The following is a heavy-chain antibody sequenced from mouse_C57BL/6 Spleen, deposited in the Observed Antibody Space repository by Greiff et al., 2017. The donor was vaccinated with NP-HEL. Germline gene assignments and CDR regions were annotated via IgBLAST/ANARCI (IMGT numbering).Heavy chain of an antibody. CDR3: AHHFDY. J-gene: IGHJ2*01. CDR2: IDPSDSYT. CDR1: GYTFTSYW. V-gene: IGHV1-50*01. Sequence: QVQLQQPGAELVKPGASVKLSCKASGYTFTSYWMQWVKQRPGQGLEWIGEIDPSDSYTNYNQKFKGKATLTVDTSSSTAYMQLSSLTSEDSAVYYCAHHFDYWGPGTTLTVSS.